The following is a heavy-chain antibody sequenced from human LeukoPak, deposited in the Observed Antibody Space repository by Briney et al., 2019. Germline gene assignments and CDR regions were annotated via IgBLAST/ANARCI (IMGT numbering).Heavy chain of an antibody. CDR1: GFTFSSYG. CDR3: ARSMYYYDSSGYYFDWFDP. CDR2: IWYDGSNK. D-gene: IGHD3-22*01. Sequence: PGRSLRLSCAASGFTFSSYGMHWVRQAPGKGLEWVAVIWYDGSNKYYADSVKGRFTISRDNSKNTLYLQMSSLRAEDTAVYYCARSMYYYDSSGYYFDWFDPWGQGTLVTVSS. J-gene: IGHJ5*02. V-gene: IGHV3-33*01.